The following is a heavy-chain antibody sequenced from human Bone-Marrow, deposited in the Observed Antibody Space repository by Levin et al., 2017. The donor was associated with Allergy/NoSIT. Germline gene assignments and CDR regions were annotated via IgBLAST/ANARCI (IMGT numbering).Heavy chain of an antibody. D-gene: IGHD2-8*02. CDR3: ARNWRSAFDI. CDR2: TKQDGTEN. J-gene: IGHJ3*02. CDR1: GFSFSSYW. Sequence: ETLSLTCVASGFSFSSYWMSWVRQAPGKGLEWVANTKQDGTENYYADSVKGRFTVSKDNPKNSVYLQMSSLRVEDTAVYYCARNWRSAFDIWGQGTVVTVSS. V-gene: IGHV3-7*04.